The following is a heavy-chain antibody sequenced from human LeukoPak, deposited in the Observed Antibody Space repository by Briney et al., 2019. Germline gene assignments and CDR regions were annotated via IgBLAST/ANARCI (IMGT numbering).Heavy chain of an antibody. V-gene: IGHV1-18*01. CDR1: GYTFTSYG. CDR3: ARDQGVVVLGAFEI. CDR2: ISAYNGKT. J-gene: IGHJ3*02. D-gene: IGHD2-15*01. Sequence: GASVKVSCKASGYTFTSYGISWGRQAPGQEVEWMGWISAYNGKTNYAQKLQSRVTTTTDTPTSTAYMELRSLRSDDTAEYYCARDQGVVVLGAFEIRGQGTMVTVSS.